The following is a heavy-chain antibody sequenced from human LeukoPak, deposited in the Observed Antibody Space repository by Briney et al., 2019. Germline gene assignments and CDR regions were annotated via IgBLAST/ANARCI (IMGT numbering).Heavy chain of an antibody. J-gene: IGHJ6*02. CDR2: ISAYNGNT. CDR3: ARQDTAMVLYYYGMDV. V-gene: IGHV1-18*01. D-gene: IGHD5-18*01. Sequence: ASVKVSCKASGYTFTSYGISWVRQAPGQGLEWMGWISAYNGNTNYAQKLQGRVTMTTDTSTSTAYMELSSLRSEDTAVYYCARQDTAMVLYYYGMDVWGQGTTVTVSS. CDR1: GYTFTSYG.